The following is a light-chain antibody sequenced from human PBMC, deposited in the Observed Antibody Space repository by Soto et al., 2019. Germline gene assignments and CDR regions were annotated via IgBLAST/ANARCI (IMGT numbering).Light chain of an antibody. V-gene: IGKV3-20*01. CDR3: QQYNNSPEYT. CDR2: GAS. Sequence: EIVLTQSPGTLSLSPGERATLSCKASQSVTSRYLAWYQQKPGQAPRLLIYGASSRATGIPDRLSGSGSGTDFTLTISRLEPEDFAVYFCQQYNNSPEYTVGQGTKLEIK. J-gene: IGKJ2*01. CDR1: QSVTSRY.